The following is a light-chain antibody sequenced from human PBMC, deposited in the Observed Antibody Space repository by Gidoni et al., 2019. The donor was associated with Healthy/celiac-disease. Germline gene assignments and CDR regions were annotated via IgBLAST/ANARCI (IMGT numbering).Light chain of an antibody. CDR1: SSDVGGYNY. CDR3: SSYTSSSTLV. CDR2: DVS. J-gene: IGLJ3*02. V-gene: IGLV2-14*03. Sequence: QSALTQPASVSGSPGQSITISCTGTSSDVGGYNYVSWYQQHPGKAPKLIIDDVSNRPSGVSTRFSGSKSGNTASLTISGLQAEDEAYYYCSSYTSSSTLVFGGGTKLTVL.